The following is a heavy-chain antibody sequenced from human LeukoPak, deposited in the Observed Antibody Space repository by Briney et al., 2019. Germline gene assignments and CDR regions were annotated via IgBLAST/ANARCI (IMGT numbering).Heavy chain of an antibody. J-gene: IGHJ6*03. CDR1: GGSISSYY. Sequence: PSETLSLTCTVSGGSISSYYWSWIRQPPGKGLEWIGYIYYSGSTNYNPSLKRRVTISLDTSKNQFSLKLCSVTAADTAVYYCARNGGMGYYYYMDVWGKGTTVTVSS. D-gene: IGHD6-13*01. CDR2: IYYSGST. V-gene: IGHV4-59*01. CDR3: ARNGGMGYYYYMDV.